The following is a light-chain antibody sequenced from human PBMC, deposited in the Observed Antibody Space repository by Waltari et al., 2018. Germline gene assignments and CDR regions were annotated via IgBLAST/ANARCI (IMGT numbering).Light chain of an antibody. CDR1: QSLTKRY. J-gene: IGKJ2*01. CDR2: GAS. CDR3: QQYGSSIMYT. Sequence: VLTQSPGALSLPPGERVTLSGRASQSLTKRYLAWYQQKPGQAPRLLIYGASSRAAGIPYRFSGSGSGTDFTLTISRLEPEDFAVYYCQQYGSSIMYTFGQGTKLEIK. V-gene: IGKV3-20*01.